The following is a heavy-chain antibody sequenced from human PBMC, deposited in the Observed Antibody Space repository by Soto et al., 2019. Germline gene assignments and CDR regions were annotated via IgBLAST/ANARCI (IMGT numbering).Heavy chain of an antibody. D-gene: IGHD1-26*01. CDR1: GFTFSSYT. V-gene: IGHV3-64D*06. Sequence: GGSLRLSCSASGFTFSSYTMHRVRQAPGKGLEYVSAISSNGGSTYYADSVKGRFTISRDNSKNTLYLQMSSMRAEYTAVYYCVKDRKRIVGATGALGLFDYWGQGTLVPLSS. CDR3: VKDRKRIVGATGALGLFDY. CDR2: ISSNGGST. J-gene: IGHJ4*02.